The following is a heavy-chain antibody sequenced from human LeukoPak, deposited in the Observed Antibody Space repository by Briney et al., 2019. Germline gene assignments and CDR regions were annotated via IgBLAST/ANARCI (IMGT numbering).Heavy chain of an antibody. CDR1: GGSISSYY. CDR3: ARAARTIPGYSSSPAYYYYGMDV. D-gene: IGHD6-13*01. Sequence: SETLSLTCTVSGGSISSYYWSWIRQPPGKGLEWIGHIYYSGSTNYNPSLKSRVTISVDTSKNQFSLKLSSVTAADTAVYYCARAARTIPGYSSSPAYYYYGMDVWGQGTTVTVSS. CDR2: IYYSGST. J-gene: IGHJ6*02. V-gene: IGHV4-59*01.